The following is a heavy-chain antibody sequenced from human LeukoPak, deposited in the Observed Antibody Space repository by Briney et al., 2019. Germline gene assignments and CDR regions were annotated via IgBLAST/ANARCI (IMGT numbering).Heavy chain of an antibody. Sequence: GGSLRLSCAASGFTFRNYWMHWVRQAPGKGLVWVSRINSGLSSTTYADSVKGRFTISRDNAKNTLYLQMNSLRAEDTAVYYCAREAINLGSMDVWGKGTTVTVSS. CDR2: INSGLSST. J-gene: IGHJ6*04. CDR3: AREAINLGSMDV. CDR1: GFTFRNYW. D-gene: IGHD2-21*01. V-gene: IGHV3-74*01.